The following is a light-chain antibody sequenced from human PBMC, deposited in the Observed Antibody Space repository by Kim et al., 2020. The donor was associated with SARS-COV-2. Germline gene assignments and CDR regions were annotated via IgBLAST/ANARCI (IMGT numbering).Light chain of an antibody. J-gene: IGKJ1*01. CDR2: AAS. CDR3: QKYDRAPRT. Sequence: GDRVTITCRASQAISNCLAWYQQKPGKVPKLLVYAASALQSGVSSRFSGSGSGTDFTLTISSLQPEDVATYYCQKYDRAPRTFGQGTKV. V-gene: IGKV1-27*01. CDR1: QAISNC.